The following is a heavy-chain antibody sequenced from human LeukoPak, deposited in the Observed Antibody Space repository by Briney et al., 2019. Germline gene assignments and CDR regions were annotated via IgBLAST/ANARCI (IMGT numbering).Heavy chain of an antibody. J-gene: IGHJ5*02. D-gene: IGHD2/OR15-2a*01. CDR2: IYYSGST. CDR3: ARREYGTNNWFDP. Sequence: SETLSLTRTVSGGSISSSSYYWGWIRQPPGKGLEWIGSIYYSGSTYYNPSLKSRVTISVDTSQNQFSLKLSSVTAADTAVYYCARREYGTNNWFDPWGQGTLVTVSS. V-gene: IGHV4-39*01. CDR1: GGSISSSSYY.